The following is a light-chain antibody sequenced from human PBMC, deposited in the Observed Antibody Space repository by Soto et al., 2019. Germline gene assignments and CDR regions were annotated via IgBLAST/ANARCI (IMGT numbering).Light chain of an antibody. J-gene: IGKJ1*01. CDR3: QQYNSYSRT. Sequence: EIIMTQSPATLSVSPGEGATLSCRTSHSISTNLAWYQHKRGQSPRLLVYGASTRATGVPARFSGSGSGAEFTLTISSLQPDDFATYYCQQYNSYSRTFGQGTKVEIK. V-gene: IGKV3-15*01. CDR1: HSISTN. CDR2: GAS.